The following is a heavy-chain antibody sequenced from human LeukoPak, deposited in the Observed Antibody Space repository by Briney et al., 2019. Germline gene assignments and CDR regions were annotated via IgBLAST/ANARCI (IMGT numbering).Heavy chain of an antibody. CDR2: ISADNGNP. V-gene: IGHV1-18*01. CDR3: ARDLRTYYYDISGSSLFDY. D-gene: IGHD3-22*01. J-gene: IGHJ4*02. Sequence: ASVKVSCKASGYTFTNYGVSRVRQAPGQGLEWMGWISADNGNPNYAQKLQGRVTITTDTSTSTTYTELRSLRSDDTAVYYCARDLRTYYYDISGSSLFDYWGQGTLVTVSS. CDR1: GYTFTNYG.